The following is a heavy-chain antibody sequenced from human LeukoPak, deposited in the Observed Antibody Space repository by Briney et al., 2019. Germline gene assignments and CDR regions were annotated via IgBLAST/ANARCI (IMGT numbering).Heavy chain of an antibody. CDR3: ARWVLGDGYSLNFDY. J-gene: IGHJ4*02. D-gene: IGHD5-24*01. Sequence: PGRSLRLSCAASGFTFSTYFMHSVRQAPGKGLEWVADIASDGSHTFYVESVKGRFTISRDNSKNTLYLQLNSLRAADTAVYYCARWVLGDGYSLNFDYWGQGNLVTVSS. V-gene: IGHV3-30-3*01. CDR2: IASDGSHT. CDR1: GFTFSTYF.